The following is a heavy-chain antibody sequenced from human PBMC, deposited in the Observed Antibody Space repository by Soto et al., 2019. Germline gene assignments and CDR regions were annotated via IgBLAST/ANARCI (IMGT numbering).Heavy chain of an antibody. CDR2: ISNDGSNK. Sequence: PGGSLRLSCAASGFTFSSYGMHWVRQAPGKGLEWVTVISNDGSNKYYADSVKGRFTISRDNSKNTLYLQLNSLRAEDTVVYYCARGPCGGDCYPPESWGQGTLVTVSS. CDR3: ARGPCGGDCYPPES. V-gene: IGHV3-30*03. J-gene: IGHJ5*02. D-gene: IGHD2-21*02. CDR1: GFTFSSYG.